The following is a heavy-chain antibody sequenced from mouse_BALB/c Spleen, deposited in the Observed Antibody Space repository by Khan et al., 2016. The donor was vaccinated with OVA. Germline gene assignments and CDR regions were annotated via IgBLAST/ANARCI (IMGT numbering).Heavy chain of an antibody. V-gene: IGHV3-2*02. J-gene: IGHJ2*01. Sequence: LDESGPGLVKPSQSLSLTCTVTGYSITSDYAWNWIRQFPGNKLEWMGHISYSGNTKYNPSLKSRISITRDTSKNQFFLQLNSVTTEDTATYYCARIYGGDFDYWGQGTTLTVSS. CDR1: GYSITSDYA. D-gene: IGHD1-1*01. CDR3: ARIYGGDFDY. CDR2: ISYSGNT.